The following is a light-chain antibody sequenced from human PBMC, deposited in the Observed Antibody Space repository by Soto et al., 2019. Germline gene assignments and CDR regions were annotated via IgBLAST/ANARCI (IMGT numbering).Light chain of an antibody. J-gene: IGKJ1*01. CDR2: GAS. CDR3: QQYGSSPWT. CDR1: QRVSSSY. Sequence: EIVLTQSPGTLSLSPGEIANLSCSASQRVSSSYLAWYQQKPGQAPRLLIYGASSRATGIPDRFSGSGSGTDFTLTISRLEPEDFAVYYCQQYGSSPWTFGQGTKVDIK. V-gene: IGKV3-20*01.